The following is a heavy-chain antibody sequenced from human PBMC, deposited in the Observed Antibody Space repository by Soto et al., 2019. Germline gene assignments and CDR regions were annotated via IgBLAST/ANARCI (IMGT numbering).Heavy chain of an antibody. CDR1: GYTFTSYD. CDR2: MNPNSGNT. CDR3: AGERTRGFEP. J-gene: IGHJ5*02. Sequence: QVQLVQSGAEVKKPGASVKVSCKASGYTFTSYDINWVRQATGQGLEWMGWMNPNSGNTAYAQKFLGRVTITRNPPISAAYMELSSLGSEDTAVYNCAGERTRGFEPWGQSTLVTVSS. V-gene: IGHV1-8*01.